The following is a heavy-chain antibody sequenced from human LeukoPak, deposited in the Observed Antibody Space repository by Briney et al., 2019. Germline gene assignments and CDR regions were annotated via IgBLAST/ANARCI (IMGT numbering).Heavy chain of an antibody. CDR1: GYTFTGYY. J-gene: IGHJ4*02. V-gene: IGHV1-2*02. Sequence: ASVKVSCKASGYTFTGYYMHWVRQAPGQGLEWMGWINPNSGGTNYAQKFQGRVTMTRDTSISTAYMELRSLRSDDTAVYYCARGNRRGAAGPFDYWGQGTLVTVSS. CDR3: ARGNRRGAAGPFDY. D-gene: IGHD6-13*01. CDR2: INPNSGGT.